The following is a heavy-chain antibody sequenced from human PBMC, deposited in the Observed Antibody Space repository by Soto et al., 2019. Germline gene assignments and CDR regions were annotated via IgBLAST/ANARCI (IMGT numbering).Heavy chain of an antibody. D-gene: IGHD3-10*01. Sequence: QVQLQESGPGLVKPSETLSLTCAISGGSMNSGNWWSWVRQPPGKGLEWIGEIYHTGSTNYNPSPKRRVTISVDKPKNHFPLKTKSVTAADTAVYYCARNMAREVTLDYWGQGTLVTVSS. CDR3: ARNMAREVTLDY. V-gene: IGHV4-4*02. CDR1: GGSMNSGNW. J-gene: IGHJ4*02. CDR2: IYHTGST.